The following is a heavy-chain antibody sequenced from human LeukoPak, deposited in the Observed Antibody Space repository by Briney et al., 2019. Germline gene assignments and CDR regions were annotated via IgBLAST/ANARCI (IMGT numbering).Heavy chain of an antibody. Sequence: GASVKVSCKASGYTFSDHYMQWVRQAPGQGLEWMGWMNPNSGNAGYAQKFQGRVTMTRNTSISTAYMELSSLRSEDTAVYYCARVVPAAQYYYYYYYMDVWGKGTTVTVSS. CDR3: ARVVPAAQYYYYYYYMDV. J-gene: IGHJ6*03. CDR2: MNPNSGNA. D-gene: IGHD2-2*01. CDR1: GYTFSDHY. V-gene: IGHV1-8*02.